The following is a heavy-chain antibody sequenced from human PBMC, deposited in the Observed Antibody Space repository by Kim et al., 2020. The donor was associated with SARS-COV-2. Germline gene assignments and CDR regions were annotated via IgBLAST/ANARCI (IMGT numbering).Heavy chain of an antibody. CDR1: GFTFSSYE. V-gene: IGHV3-48*03. CDR2: ISSSGSTI. Sequence: GGSLRLSCAASGFTFSSYEMNWVRQAPGKGLEWVSYISSSGSTIYYADSVKGRFTISRDNAKNSLYLQMNSLRAEDTAVYYCARGPGIAAAGPYYYYGMDVWGQGTTVTVSS. J-gene: IGHJ6*02. CDR3: ARGPGIAAAGPYYYYGMDV. D-gene: IGHD6-13*01.